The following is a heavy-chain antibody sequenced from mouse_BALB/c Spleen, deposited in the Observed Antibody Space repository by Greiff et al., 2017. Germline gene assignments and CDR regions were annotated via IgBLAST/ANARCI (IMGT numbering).Heavy chain of an antibody. J-gene: IGHJ3*01. Sequence: LVESGAELVKPGASVKLSCTASGFNIKDTYMHWVKQRPEQGLEWIGRIDPANGNTKYDPKFQGKATITADTSSNTAYLQLSSLTSEDTAVFYCSTLYGNYEAWFAYWGQGTLVTVSA. D-gene: IGHD2-1*01. CDR1: GFNIKDTY. CDR3: STLYGNYEAWFAY. V-gene: IGHV14-3*02. CDR2: IDPANGNT.